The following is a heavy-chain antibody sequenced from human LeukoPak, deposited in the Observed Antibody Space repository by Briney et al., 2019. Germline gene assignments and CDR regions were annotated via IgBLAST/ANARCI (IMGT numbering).Heavy chain of an antibody. CDR2: ISGGGGT. V-gene: IGHV3-53*01. CDR1: GFTVSSNY. D-gene: IGHD3-22*01. Sequence: GGSLRLSCAASGFTVSSNYMSWVRQAPGKGLEWVSGISGGGGTYYADSVKGRFTISRDNSKNTLYLQMNSLRGEDTAVYYCAKHYYDSSGYYSPFDYWGQGTLVTVSS. J-gene: IGHJ4*02. CDR3: AKHYYDSSGYYSPFDY.